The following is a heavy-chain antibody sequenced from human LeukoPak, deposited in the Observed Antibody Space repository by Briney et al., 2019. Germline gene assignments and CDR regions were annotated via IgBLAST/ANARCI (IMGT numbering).Heavy chain of an antibody. CDR2: ISSNSSYI. CDR1: GFTFSSYS. CDR3: ARDDRITIFGVVPTDAFDI. Sequence: PGETLRLSCAASGFTFSSYSMNWVRQAPGKGLEWVSSISSNSSYIYYADSVKGRFTISRDNAKNSLYLQMNSLRAEDTAVYYCARDDRITIFGVVPTDAFDIWGQGTMVTVSS. V-gene: IGHV3-21*01. D-gene: IGHD3-3*01. J-gene: IGHJ3*02.